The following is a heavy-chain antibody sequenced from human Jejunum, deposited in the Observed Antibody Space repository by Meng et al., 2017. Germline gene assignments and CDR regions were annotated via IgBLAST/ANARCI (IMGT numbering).Heavy chain of an antibody. CDR3: AKGRGFTTSSFDY. V-gene: IGHV3-23*01. Sequence: GGSLCLSCAASGLTFSNYALSWVRQAPGKGLKWVSEMSGSGGSTNYADSVKGRFTISRDNSKNTLYLQMNSLRAEDTAVYYCAKGRGFTTSSFDYWGQGTLVTVSS. CDR2: MSGSGGST. D-gene: IGHD2-2*01. CDR1: GLTFSNYA. J-gene: IGHJ4*02.